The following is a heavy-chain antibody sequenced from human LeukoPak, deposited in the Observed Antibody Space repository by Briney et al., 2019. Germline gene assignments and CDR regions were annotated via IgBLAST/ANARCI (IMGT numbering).Heavy chain of an antibody. CDR2: IIPIFGTA. CDR3: AREGGDYDSSGYEDY. D-gene: IGHD3-22*01. J-gene: IGHJ4*02. CDR1: GGTFSSYA. V-gene: IGHV1-69*13. Sequence: ASVKVSCKASGGTFSSYAISWVRQAPGQGLEWMGGIIPIFGTANYAQKFQGRVTITADESTSTAYMELSSLRSEDTAVYYCAREGGDYDSSGYEDYWGQGTLVTVSS.